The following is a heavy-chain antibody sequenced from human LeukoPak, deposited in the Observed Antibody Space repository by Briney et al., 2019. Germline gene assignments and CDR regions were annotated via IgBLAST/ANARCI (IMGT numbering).Heavy chain of an antibody. CDR2: INPNSGGT. V-gene: IGHV1-2*02. Sequence: GASVKVSCKASGYTFTGYYMHWVRQAPGQGLEWMGWINPNSGGTNYAQKFQGRVTMTRDTSISTAYMELSRLRSDDTAVYYCARDWTVTTIWPSDYWGQGTLVTVSS. CDR3: ARDWTVTTIWPSDY. D-gene: IGHD4-17*01. J-gene: IGHJ4*02. CDR1: GYTFTGYY.